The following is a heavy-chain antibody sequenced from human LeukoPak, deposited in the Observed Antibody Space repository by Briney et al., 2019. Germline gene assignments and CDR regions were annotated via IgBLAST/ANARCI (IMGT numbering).Heavy chain of an antibody. CDR1: SGSISSSSYY. CDR3: VGYCSGGSCYNYYYYGMDV. D-gene: IGHD2-15*01. Sequence: SETLSLTCTVSSGSISSSSYYWRWIRQPPGKGLEWIGSIYYSGSTYYNPSLKSRVTISVDTSKHQFSLKLSSVTAADTAVYYCVGYCSGGSCYNYYYYGMDVWGQGTTVTVSS. J-gene: IGHJ6*02. V-gene: IGHV4-39*01. CDR2: IYYSGST.